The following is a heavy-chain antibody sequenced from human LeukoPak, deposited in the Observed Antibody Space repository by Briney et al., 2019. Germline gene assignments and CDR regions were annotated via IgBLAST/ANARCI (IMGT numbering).Heavy chain of an antibody. D-gene: IGHD3-10*01. Sequence: ASVKVSCKASGYTFTGYYMHWVRQAPGQGLEWMGWINPNSGGTNYAQKFQGRVTMTRDTSISTAYMELSRLRSDDTAVYYCARVFLVLLEPDRSAFDIWGQGTMVTVSS. CDR3: ARVFLVLLEPDRSAFDI. J-gene: IGHJ3*02. V-gene: IGHV1-2*02. CDR2: INPNSGGT. CDR1: GYTFTGYY.